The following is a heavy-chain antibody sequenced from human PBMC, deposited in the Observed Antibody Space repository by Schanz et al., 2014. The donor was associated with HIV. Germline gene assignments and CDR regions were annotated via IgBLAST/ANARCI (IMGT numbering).Heavy chain of an antibody. CDR2: ISYDGKYK. J-gene: IGHJ6*02. CDR3: ARILGSGSSSWSYYYYYYYGMDV. Sequence: QVQVVESGGGVVQPERSLRLSCAASGFTFNSYGMLWVRQAPGKGLEWVALISYDGKYKFYGDSVKGRFTISRDNSKNTLYLQMNSLRAEDTAVYYCARILGSGSSSWSYYYYYYYGMDVWGQGTTVTVSS. CDR1: GFTFNSYG. D-gene: IGHD6-13*01. V-gene: IGHV3-30*03.